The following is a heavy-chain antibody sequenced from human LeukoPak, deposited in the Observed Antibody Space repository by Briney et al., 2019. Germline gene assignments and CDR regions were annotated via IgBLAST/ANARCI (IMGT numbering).Heavy chain of an antibody. J-gene: IGHJ6*03. CDR2: IYTSGST. CDR1: GGSISSGSYY. Sequence: SETLSLTCTVSGGSISSGSYYWSWIRQPAGKGLEWIGRIYTSGSTNYNPSLKSRVTISVDTSKNQFSLKLSSVTAADTAVYYCASNQPYYCSGGSCYSNYYYYYMDVWGKGTTVTVSS. D-gene: IGHD2-15*01. V-gene: IGHV4-61*02. CDR3: ASNQPYYCSGGSCYSNYYYYYMDV.